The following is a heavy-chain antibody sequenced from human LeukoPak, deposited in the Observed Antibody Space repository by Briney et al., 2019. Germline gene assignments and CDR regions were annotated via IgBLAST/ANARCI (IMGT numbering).Heavy chain of an antibody. CDR2: INHSGST. V-gene: IGHV4-34*01. Sequence: TSETLSLTCAVYGGSFSGYYWSWIRQPPGKGLEWIGEINHSGSTNYNPSLKSRVTISVDTSKNQFSLKLSSVTAADTAVYYCARRMITFGGVIPGRAFDIWGQGTMVTVSS. CDR3: ARRMITFGGVIPGRAFDI. D-gene: IGHD3-16*02. J-gene: IGHJ3*02. CDR1: GGSFSGYY.